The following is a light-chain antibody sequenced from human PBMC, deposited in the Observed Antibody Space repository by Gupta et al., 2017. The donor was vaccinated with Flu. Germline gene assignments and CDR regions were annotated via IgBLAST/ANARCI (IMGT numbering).Light chain of an antibody. CDR2: EVS. J-gene: IGLJ1*01. Sequence: QSPLTPSASVSGSRGQSLTLSCTRTSSDVGGYNYVSWYQQHPGKAPKLMIYEVSNRPSGVSNRFSGSKSGNTASLTISGLQAEDEADYYGSSYTGSSTLVFGTGTKVTVL. CDR1: SSDVGGYNY. CDR3: SSYTGSSTLV. V-gene: IGLV2-14*01.